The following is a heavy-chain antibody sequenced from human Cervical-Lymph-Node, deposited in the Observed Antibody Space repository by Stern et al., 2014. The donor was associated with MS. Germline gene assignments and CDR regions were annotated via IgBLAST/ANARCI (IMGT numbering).Heavy chain of an antibody. CDR2: ISWNSLVI. V-gene: IGHV3-9*01. Sequence: EVQLVQSGGGLVQPGRSLRLSCAASGFTFDDSPMHWVRQTPGKGLEWVSSISWNSLVIGYADSVKGRFTISRDNAKNSLYLQMNSLRAEDTALYYCTRRDAFDIWGQGTMVTVSS. CDR3: TRRDAFDI. J-gene: IGHJ3*02. CDR1: GFTFDDSP. D-gene: IGHD6-6*01.